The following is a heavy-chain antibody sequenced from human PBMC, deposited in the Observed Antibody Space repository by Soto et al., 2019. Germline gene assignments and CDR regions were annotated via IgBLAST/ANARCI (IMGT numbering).Heavy chain of an antibody. CDR2: IYYSGST. CDR1: GWSISSSGYY. J-gene: IGHJ5*02. CDR3: ARPQHNWFDP. Sequence: SATMSLTCPGSGWSISSSGYYWGWIRQPPGKGLEWIGSIYYSGSTYYNPSLKSRVTISVDTSKNQFSLKLSSVTAADTAVYYCARPQHNWFDPLGQGTLVTFSS. V-gene: IGHV4-39*01.